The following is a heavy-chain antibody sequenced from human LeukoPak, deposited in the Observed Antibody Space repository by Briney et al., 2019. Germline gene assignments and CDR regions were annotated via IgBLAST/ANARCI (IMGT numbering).Heavy chain of an antibody. CDR2: IQYNGTNK. CDR3: VKDIRRGYNFGYDQFAY. J-gene: IGHJ4*02. CDR1: GFTFSSYE. V-gene: IGHV3-30*02. Sequence: GGSLRLSCAASGFTFSSYEMNWVRQAPGKGLEWVAFIQYNGTNKDYADSVKGRFTISRDNSKNTVSLQMNSLKSEDTALYYCVKDIRRGYNFGYDQFAYWGQGTLVTVSS. D-gene: IGHD5-18*01.